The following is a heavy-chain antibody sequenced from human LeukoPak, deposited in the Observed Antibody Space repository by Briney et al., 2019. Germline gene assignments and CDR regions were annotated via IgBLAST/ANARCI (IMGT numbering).Heavy chain of an antibody. D-gene: IGHD5-12*01. J-gene: IGHJ4*02. Sequence: PGGSLRLSCAASGFTFSSYWMSWVRQAPGKGLEWVANIKQHGSEKYYVDSVKGRFTISRDNAKNSLYLQMNSLRAEDTAVYYCARARVRATIRLLDYWGQGTLVTVSS. CDR2: IKQHGSEK. CDR3: ARARVRATIRLLDY. V-gene: IGHV3-7*04. CDR1: GFTFSSYW.